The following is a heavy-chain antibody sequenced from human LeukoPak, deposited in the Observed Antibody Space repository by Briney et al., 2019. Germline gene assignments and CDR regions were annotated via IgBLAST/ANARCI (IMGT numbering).Heavy chain of an antibody. CDR3: AKTALSYSSSWYSYYYYMDV. J-gene: IGHJ6*03. D-gene: IGHD6-13*01. Sequence: GGSLGLSCAASGFTFSSYEMNWVRQAPGKGLEWVSYISSSGSTIYYADSVKGRFTISRDNAKNSLYLQMNSLRAEDTAVYYCAKTALSYSSSWYSYYYYMDVWGKGTTVTISS. CDR2: ISSSGSTI. CDR1: GFTFSSYE. V-gene: IGHV3-48*03.